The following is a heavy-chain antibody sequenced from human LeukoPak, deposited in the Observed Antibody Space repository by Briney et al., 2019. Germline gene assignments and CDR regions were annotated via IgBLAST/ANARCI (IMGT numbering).Heavy chain of an antibody. CDR1: GFTFSSYA. D-gene: IGHD2-2*01. CDR2: ISGTGGST. Sequence: GGSLRLSCAASGFTFSSYAMSWVRQAPGKGLEWVSGISGTGGSTYYADSVKGRFTISRDNSRNTLYLQMNSLRAEGTAVYYCAKPPGYCSSTSCPWDYWGQGTLVTVSS. CDR3: AKPPGYCSSTSCPWDY. V-gene: IGHV3-23*01. J-gene: IGHJ4*02.